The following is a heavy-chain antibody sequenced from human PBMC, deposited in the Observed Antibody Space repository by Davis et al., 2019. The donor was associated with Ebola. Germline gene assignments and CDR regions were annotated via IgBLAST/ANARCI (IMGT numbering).Heavy chain of an antibody. CDR1: GFTFNNDW. J-gene: IGHJ4*02. CDR2: IKEDGSGK. D-gene: IGHD2-21*01. Sequence: PGGSLRLSCAASGFTFNNDWMTWVRQAPGRELEWVADIKEDGSGKFYVDSVRGRFTISRDNAEKSLYLQMDSLRVEDTAVYYCASGDGRYWGQGTLVTVSS. CDR3: ASGDGRY. V-gene: IGHV3-7*01.